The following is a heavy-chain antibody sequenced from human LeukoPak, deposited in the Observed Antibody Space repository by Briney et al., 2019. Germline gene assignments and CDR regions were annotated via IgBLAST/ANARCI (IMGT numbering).Heavy chain of an antibody. J-gene: IGHJ3*02. Sequence: SETLSLTCAVSGGSISSGGYSWSWIRQPPGKGLEWIGYIYHSGSTYYNPSLKSRVTISVDRSKNQFSLKLSSVTAADTAVYYCAREGIGDAFDIWGQGTMVTVSS. CDR3: AREGIGDAFDI. CDR2: IYHSGST. V-gene: IGHV4-30-2*01. D-gene: IGHD3-10*01. CDR1: GGSISSGGYS.